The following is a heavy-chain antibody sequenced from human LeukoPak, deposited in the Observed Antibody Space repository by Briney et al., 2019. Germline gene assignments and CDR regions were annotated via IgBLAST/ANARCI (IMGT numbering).Heavy chain of an antibody. V-gene: IGHV3-30-3*01. CDR1: GFAFTSNA. CDR3: ARSPSMITTDYWFVP. CDR2: ISYDGSDK. D-gene: IGHD4-11*01. Sequence: PGGSLRLSCAASGFAFTSNAMHWVRQAPDKAPEWVGVISYDGSDKYYADFVKGRFTISRDNSNNTLYLQMDSLRPEDTAVYYCARSPSMITTDYWFVPWGQGTLVTVSS. J-gene: IGHJ5*02.